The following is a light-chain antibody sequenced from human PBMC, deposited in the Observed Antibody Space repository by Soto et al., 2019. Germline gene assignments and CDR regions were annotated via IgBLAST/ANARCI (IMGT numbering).Light chain of an antibody. V-gene: IGKV3D-15*01. CDR3: QQYIDWPET. CDR1: QSVGSN. Sequence: EIVMTQSPATLSVSPGERATLSCRASQSVGSNLAWYQQKPGQAPSLLISGASTRATGIPARFSGSGSGTEFTLTISSLQSEDFAVYYCQQYIDWPETFGQGTKWISN. J-gene: IGKJ2*01. CDR2: GAS.